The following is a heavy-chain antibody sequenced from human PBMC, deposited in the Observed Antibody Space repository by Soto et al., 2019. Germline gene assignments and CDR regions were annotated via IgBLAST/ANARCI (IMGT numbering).Heavy chain of an antibody. J-gene: IGHJ3*02. Sequence: ESGGGVVQPGRSLRLSCAASGFTFSSYAMHWVRQAPGKGLEWVAVISYDGSNKYYADSVKGRFTISRDNSKNTLYLQMNSLRDEDTAVYYCARGGVGATRPVDAFDIWGQGTMVTVSS. CDR2: ISYDGSNK. CDR1: GFTFSSYA. V-gene: IGHV3-30-3*01. D-gene: IGHD1-26*01. CDR3: ARGGVGATRPVDAFDI.